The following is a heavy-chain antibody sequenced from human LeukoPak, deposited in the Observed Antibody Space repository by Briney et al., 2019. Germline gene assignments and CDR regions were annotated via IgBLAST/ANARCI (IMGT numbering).Heavy chain of an antibody. CDR3: ANAGFAY. J-gene: IGHJ4*02. Sequence: KTGGSLRLSCAASGFSFGSYSLNWVRQAPGKGLEWVSCISSSSTYIYYADSLEGRVTISRDNAKKSLYLQMNSLRAEDTAVYYCANAGFAYWGQGTLVTVSS. CDR1: GFSFGSYS. CDR2: ISSSSTYI. V-gene: IGHV3-21*01.